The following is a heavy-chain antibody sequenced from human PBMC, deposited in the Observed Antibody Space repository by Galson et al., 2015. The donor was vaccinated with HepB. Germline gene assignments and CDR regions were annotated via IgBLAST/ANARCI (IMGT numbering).Heavy chain of an antibody. CDR2: IIPIFGTA. CDR3: ARDKGRHPRFDP. V-gene: IGHV1-69*13. D-gene: IGHD2-15*01. J-gene: IGHJ5*02. CDR1: GGTFSSYA. Sequence: SVKVSCKASGGTFSSYAISWVRQALGQGLEWMGGIIPIFGTANYAQKFQGRVTITADESTSTAYMELSSLRSEDTAVYYCARDKGRHPRFDPWGQGTLVTVSS.